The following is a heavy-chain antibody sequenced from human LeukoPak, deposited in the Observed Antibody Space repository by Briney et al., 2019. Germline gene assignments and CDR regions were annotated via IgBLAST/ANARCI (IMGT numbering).Heavy chain of an antibody. J-gene: IGHJ5*02. D-gene: IGHD1-1*01. CDR3: ARGRPESPFDP. CDR1: GFTFSSYA. Sequence: PGGSLRLSCAASGFTFSSYAMHWVRQAPGKGLEWVAVISYDGSNKYYADSVKGRFTISRDNSKNTLYLQMNSLRADDTAVYYCARGRPESPFDPWGQGTLVTVSS. V-gene: IGHV3-30*04. CDR2: ISYDGSNK.